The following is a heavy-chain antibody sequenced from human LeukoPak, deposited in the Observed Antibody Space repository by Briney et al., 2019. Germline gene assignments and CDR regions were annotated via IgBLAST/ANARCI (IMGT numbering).Heavy chain of an antibody. CDR1: GGSFSSYY. D-gene: IGHD1-26*01. CDR3: ARGHSGSYYFDY. J-gene: IGHJ4*02. V-gene: IGHV4-59*01. Sequence: SETLSLTCAVYGGSFSSYYWSWIRQPPGKGLEWIGYIYYSGSTNYNPSLKSRVTISVDTSKNQFSLKLSSVTAADTAVYYCARGHSGSYYFDYWGQGTLVTVSS. CDR2: IYYSGST.